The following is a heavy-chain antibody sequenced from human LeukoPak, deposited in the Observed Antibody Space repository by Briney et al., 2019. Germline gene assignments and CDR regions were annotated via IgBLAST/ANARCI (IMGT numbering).Heavy chain of an antibody. Sequence: PGGSLRLSCAASGFTFSSYAMSWVRQAPGKGLEWVSGINRNGGSTGYADSVKGRFAISRDNAKNSLYLQMNSLRAEDTALYYCAREGGRGTGYFDYWGQGTLVTVSS. CDR3: AREGGRGTGYFDY. V-gene: IGHV3-20*04. J-gene: IGHJ4*02. D-gene: IGHD3-10*01. CDR1: GFTFSSYA. CDR2: INRNGGST.